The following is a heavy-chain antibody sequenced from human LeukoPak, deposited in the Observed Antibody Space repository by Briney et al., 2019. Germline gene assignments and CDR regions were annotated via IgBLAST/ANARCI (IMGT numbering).Heavy chain of an antibody. CDR3: ARASVLLSADY. J-gene: IGHJ4*02. V-gene: IGHV4-61*09. D-gene: IGHD3-16*01. CDR1: GGSISSGSYD. CDR2: IYTSGST. Sequence: SETLSLTCTVSGGSISSGSYDWYWIRQPAGKGLEWIGHIYTSGSTDYNPSLKSRLTISVDTSKNQFSLNLSSVTAADTAVYYCARASVLLSADYWGQGTLVTVSS.